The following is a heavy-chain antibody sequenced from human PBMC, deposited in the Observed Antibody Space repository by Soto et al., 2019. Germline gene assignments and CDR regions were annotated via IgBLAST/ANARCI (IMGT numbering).Heavy chain of an antibody. V-gene: IGHV4-34*01. D-gene: IGHD3-10*01. CDR1: GGSFVDFY. CDR3: ARGQLVWYGDLTPYHRDMDV. Sequence: PSETLSLTCAFYGGSFVDFYWSWVRQSPGKGLEWVGEISHDGGTNYSPSLASRVSISVDTSKNQFSLHLRSVTAADTGLYYCARGQLVWYGDLTPYHRDMDVWGQGTTVTVSS. CDR2: ISHDGGT. J-gene: IGHJ6*02.